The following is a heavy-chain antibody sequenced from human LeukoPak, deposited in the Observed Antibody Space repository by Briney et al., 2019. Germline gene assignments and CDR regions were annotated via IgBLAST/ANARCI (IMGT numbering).Heavy chain of an antibody. J-gene: IGHJ5*02. CDR2: IIPIFGTA. Sequence: GASVKVSCKASGGTFSSYAISWVRQAPGQGLEWMGGIIPIFGTANYAQKFQGRVTITADESTSTAYMELSSLRSEDTAVYYCAGDYSNYGHDWFDPWGQGTLVTVSS. V-gene: IGHV1-69*13. CDR1: GGTFSSYA. CDR3: AGDYSNYGHDWFDP. D-gene: IGHD4-11*01.